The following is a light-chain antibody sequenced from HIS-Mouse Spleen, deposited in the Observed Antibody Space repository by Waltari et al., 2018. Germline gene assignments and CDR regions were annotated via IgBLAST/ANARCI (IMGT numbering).Light chain of an antibody. J-gene: IGLJ1*01. Sequence: SYELTQPPSVSVSPGQTASITCSGDKLGDKYACWYQQKPGQSPVLVIYQDSKRSSGIPERFSGSTSGNTATLTISGTQAMDEADYYCQAWDSSTGVFGTGTKVTVL. CDR2: QDS. CDR3: QAWDSSTGV. CDR1: KLGDKY. V-gene: IGLV3-1*01.